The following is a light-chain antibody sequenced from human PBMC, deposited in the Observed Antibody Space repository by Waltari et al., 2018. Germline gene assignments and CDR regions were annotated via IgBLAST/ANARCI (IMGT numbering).Light chain of an antibody. Sequence: SYELTQPPSVSVSPGQTASITCSGDKLGDKYACWYQQKPGPSPVLVLYQDSKRPSGIPELFCGHNCGNAATLNISGTQARDEAVYHCQAWESSTVVFGGGTKLNVL. CDR1: KLGDKY. V-gene: IGLV3-1*01. J-gene: IGLJ2*01. CDR2: QDS. CDR3: QAWESSTVV.